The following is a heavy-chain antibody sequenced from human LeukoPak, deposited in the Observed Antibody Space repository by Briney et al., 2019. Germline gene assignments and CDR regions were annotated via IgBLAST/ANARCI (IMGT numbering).Heavy chain of an antibody. Sequence: GGSLRLSCAASGFTFSSYDMSWVRQAPGKGLEWVSAISGSGGSTYYADSVKGRFTISRDNSKNTLYLQMNTLRAEDTAVYYCAKVRYYDILTGYFDYWGQGTLVTVSS. CDR2: ISGSGGST. V-gene: IGHV3-23*01. CDR1: GFTFSSYD. D-gene: IGHD3-9*01. J-gene: IGHJ4*02. CDR3: AKVRYYDILTGYFDY.